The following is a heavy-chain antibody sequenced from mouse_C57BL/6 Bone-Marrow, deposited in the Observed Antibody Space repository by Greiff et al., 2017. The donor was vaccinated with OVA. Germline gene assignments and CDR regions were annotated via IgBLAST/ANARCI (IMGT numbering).Heavy chain of an antibody. J-gene: IGHJ1*03. V-gene: IGHV5-12*01. Sequence: VQLKESGGGLVQPGGSLKLSCAASGFTFSDYYMYWVRQTPEKRLEWVAYISNGGGSTYYPDTVKGRFTISRDNAKNTLYLQMSRLKSEDTAMYYCARDRGYPYWYFDVWGTGTTVTVSS. D-gene: IGHD2-2*01. CDR2: ISNGGGST. CDR3: ARDRGYPYWYFDV. CDR1: GFTFSDYY.